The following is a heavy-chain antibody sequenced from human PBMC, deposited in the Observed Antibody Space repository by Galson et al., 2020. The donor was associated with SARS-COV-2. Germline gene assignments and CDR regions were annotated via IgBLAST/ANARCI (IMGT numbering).Heavy chain of an antibody. J-gene: IGHJ3*01. CDR2: ISHSGGT. CDR3: ARLHYGEYAPEACDL. CDR1: GTSISGGSYS. D-gene: IGHD4-17*01. V-gene: IGHV4-30-2*01. Sequence: SETLSLTCAVSGTSISGGSYSWNWLRQPPGKGLEWIGYISHSGGTYYNPSLKSQVTISGDRSKNQFSLRLSSVTAADAAVYFCARLHYGEYAPEACDLWGPGTRVTV.